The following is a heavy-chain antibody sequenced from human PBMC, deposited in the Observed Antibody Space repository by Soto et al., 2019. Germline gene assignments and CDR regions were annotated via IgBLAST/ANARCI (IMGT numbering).Heavy chain of an antibody. Sequence: QVQLVESGGGVVQPGRSLRLSCAASGFTFSSYGMHWVRQAPGKGLEWVAVIWYDGSNKYYADSVKGRFTISRDNSKNQLYRQMNSLRAEDTAVYYCASAGGIGEYFDYWGQGTLVTVSS. CDR3: ASAGGIGEYFDY. J-gene: IGHJ4*02. CDR1: GFTFSSYG. V-gene: IGHV3-33*01. CDR2: IWYDGSNK.